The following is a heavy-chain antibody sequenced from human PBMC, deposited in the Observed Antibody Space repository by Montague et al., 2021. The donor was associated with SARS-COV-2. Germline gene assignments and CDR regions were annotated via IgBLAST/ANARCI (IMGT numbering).Heavy chain of an antibody. Sequence: SETLSLTCTVSGGSISSSSYYWGWIRQPPGKGLEWIGSIYYSGSTYYNPSLKSRVTISVDTSKSQFSLKLSSVTAADTAVYYCARLGDTLTGYYNWFDPWGQGTLVTVSS. CDR1: GGSISSSSYY. J-gene: IGHJ5*02. CDR3: ARLGDTLTGYYNWFDP. V-gene: IGHV4-39*01. CDR2: IYYSGST. D-gene: IGHD3-9*01.